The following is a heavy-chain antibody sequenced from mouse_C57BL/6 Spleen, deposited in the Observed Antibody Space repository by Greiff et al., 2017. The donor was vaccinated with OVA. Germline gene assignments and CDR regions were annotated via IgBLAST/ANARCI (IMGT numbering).Heavy chain of an antibody. D-gene: IGHD2-4*01. Sequence: VKLQQSGAELVRPGASVTLSCKASGYTFTDYEMHWVKQTPVHGLEWIGAIDPETGGTAYNQKFKGKAILTADKSSSTAYMELRSLTSEDSAVYYCTRWIYYDYDGYWGQGTTLTVSS. CDR1: GYTFTDYE. CDR3: TRWIYYDYDGY. V-gene: IGHV1-15*01. CDR2: IDPETGGT. J-gene: IGHJ2*01.